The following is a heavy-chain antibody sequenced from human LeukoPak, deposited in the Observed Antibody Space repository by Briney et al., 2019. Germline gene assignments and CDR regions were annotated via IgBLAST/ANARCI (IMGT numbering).Heavy chain of an antibody. J-gene: IGHJ4*02. CDR3: ARGGYYYDSSGYYFHY. CDR1: GLTFSSYG. D-gene: IGHD3-22*01. V-gene: IGHV3-48*04. CDR2: ISSSGSTI. Sequence: GGTLRLSCAASGLTFSSYGMSWVRQAPGKGLEWVSYISSSGSTIYYADSVKGRFTISRDNAKNSLYLQMNSLRAEDTAVYYCARGGYYYDSSGYYFHYWGQGTLVTVSS.